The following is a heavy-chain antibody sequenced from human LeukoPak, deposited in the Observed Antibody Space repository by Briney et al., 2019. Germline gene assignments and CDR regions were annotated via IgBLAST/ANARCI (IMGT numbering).Heavy chain of an antibody. J-gene: IGHJ4*02. CDR2: ISAYNGNT. D-gene: IGHD6-13*01. CDR1: GYTFTSYG. CDR3: ARHLGIAAAGTSVY. Sequence: ASVKVSCKASGYTFTSYGIRWVRQAPGQGLEWMGWISAYNGNTKYAQKLQGRVTMTTDTSTSTAYMELRSLRSDDAAVYYCARHLGIAAAGTSVYWGQGTLVTVSS. V-gene: IGHV1-18*01.